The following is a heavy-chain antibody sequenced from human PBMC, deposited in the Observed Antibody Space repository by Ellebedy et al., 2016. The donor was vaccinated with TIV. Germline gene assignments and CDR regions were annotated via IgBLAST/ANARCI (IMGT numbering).Heavy chain of an antibody. J-gene: IGHJ4*02. CDR2: FDPEDGET. CDR3: ATDHPRYDFRLSPLDY. Sequence: ASVKVSXKVSGYTLTELSMHWVRQAPGKGLEWMGGFDPEDGETIYAQKFQGRVTMTEDTSTDTAYMELSSLRSEDTAVYYCATDHPRYDFRLSPLDYWGQGTLVTVSS. CDR1: GYTLTELS. V-gene: IGHV1-24*01. D-gene: IGHD3-3*01.